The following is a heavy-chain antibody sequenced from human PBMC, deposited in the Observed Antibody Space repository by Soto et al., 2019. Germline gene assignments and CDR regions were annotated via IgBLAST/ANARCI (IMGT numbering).Heavy chain of an antibody. CDR3: ARAPILVGETTYENYFDY. CDR2: NIPIFGTA. Sequence: PGPQVKVSCKASGGTFSNFVISWVRQAPGQGLEWMGGNIPIFGTANYAQKFQGRVTIIADESTGTTCMELTSLRSEDTAVYYCARAPILVGETTYENYFDYWGQGTLVTVSS. D-gene: IGHD2-21*01. CDR1: GGTFSNFV. V-gene: IGHV1-69*01. J-gene: IGHJ4*02.